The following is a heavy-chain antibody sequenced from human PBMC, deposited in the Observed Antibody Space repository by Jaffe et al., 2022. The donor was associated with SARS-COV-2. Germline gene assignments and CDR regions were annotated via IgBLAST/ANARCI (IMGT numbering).Heavy chain of an antibody. Sequence: QVQLQESGPGLVKPSETLSLTCSVSGASIKKNNYFWVWIRQPPGRGLEWMGHISYTGSTYDNPSVRGRLSMSVDTSKNQFSLSLSSVTAADAAVYYCAGGQMAYCSGDRCSGWYLFDHWGRGTLVAVSS. CDR2: ISYTGST. J-gene: IGHJ4*03. CDR1: GASIKKNNYF. D-gene: IGHD2-15*01. CDR3: AGGQMAYCSGDRCSGWYLFDH. V-gene: IGHV4-39*01.